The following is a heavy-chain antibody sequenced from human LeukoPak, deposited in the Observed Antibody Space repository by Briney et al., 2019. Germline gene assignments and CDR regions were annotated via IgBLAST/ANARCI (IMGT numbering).Heavy chain of an antibody. Sequence: GGSLRLSCAASGFIFNTYEMNWVRQAPGKGLDWVSYISSSGNTIYYADSVKGRFTISRDNAKNSLYLRMNGLRAEDAAVYYCATTGTVGIWGQGTMVTVFS. J-gene: IGHJ3*02. CDR1: GFIFNTYE. D-gene: IGHD1-7*01. CDR3: ATTGTVGI. CDR2: ISSSGNTI. V-gene: IGHV3-48*03.